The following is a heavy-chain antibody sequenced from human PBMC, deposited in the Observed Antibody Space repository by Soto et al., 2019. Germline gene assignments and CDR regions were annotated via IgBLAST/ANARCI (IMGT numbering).Heavy chain of an antibody. CDR3: AREENCRGGTCYSEYFHH. J-gene: IGHJ1*01. CDR1: GYIFTAYS. Sequence: GASVKVSCKTSGYIFTAYSMRWVRQAPGQGLEWMGVVNPSGGSAHYAQSFEGRVTLTRDTSTSTFYMELSSLRSEDTAVYYCAREENCRGGTCYSEYFHHWGQGTLVTVST. V-gene: IGHV1-46*01. D-gene: IGHD2-15*01. CDR2: VNPSGGSA.